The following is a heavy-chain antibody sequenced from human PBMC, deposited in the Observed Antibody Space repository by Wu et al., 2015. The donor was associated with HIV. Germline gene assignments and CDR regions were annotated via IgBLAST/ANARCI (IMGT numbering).Heavy chain of an antibody. CDR2: INPNSGGT. D-gene: IGHD6-19*01. CDR1: GYTFTGYY. Sequence: QVQLVQSGAEVKKPGASVKVSCKASGYTFTGYYMHWVRQAPGQGLEWMGWINPNSGGTNYAQKFQGRVTMTRDTSISTAYMELSRLRSDDTAVYYCARGRIAVAGTPRDFDYWGQGTLVTVSS. V-gene: IGHV1-2*02. J-gene: IGHJ4*02. CDR3: ARGRIAVAGTPRDFDY.